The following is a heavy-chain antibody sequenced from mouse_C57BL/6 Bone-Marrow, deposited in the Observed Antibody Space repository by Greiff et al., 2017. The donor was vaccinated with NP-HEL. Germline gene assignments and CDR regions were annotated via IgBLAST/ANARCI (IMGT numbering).Heavy chain of an antibody. J-gene: IGHJ2*01. V-gene: IGHV14-4*01. Sequence: EVKLQESGAELVRPGASVKLSCTASGFNIKDDYMHWVKQRPEQGLEWIGWIDPENGDTEYASKFQGKATITADTSSNTAYLQLSSLTSEDTAVYYCTVLSTVVARDYWGQGTTLTVSS. CDR3: TVLSTVVARDY. CDR2: IDPENGDT. CDR1: GFNIKDDY. D-gene: IGHD1-1*01.